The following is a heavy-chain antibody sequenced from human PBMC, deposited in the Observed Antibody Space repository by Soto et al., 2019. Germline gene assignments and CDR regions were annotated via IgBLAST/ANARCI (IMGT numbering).Heavy chain of an antibody. V-gene: IGHV6-1*01. CDR2: TYCRSKWYS. D-gene: IGHD6-19*01. CDR1: GDSVSSNSAA. Sequence: SQTLSLTCAISGDSVSSNSAAWNWIRQSPSRGLEWLGRTYCRSKWYSDYAGSVKSRITLNPDTSRNQVSLQLNSVTPEDTAIYFCARGRGSGWNYYGMDVWGQGTTVTVSS. J-gene: IGHJ6*02. CDR3: ARGRGSGWNYYGMDV.